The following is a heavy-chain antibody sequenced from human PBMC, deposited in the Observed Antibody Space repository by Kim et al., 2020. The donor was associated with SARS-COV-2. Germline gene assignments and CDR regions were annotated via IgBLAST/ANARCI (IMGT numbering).Heavy chain of an antibody. CDR3: ARQDPPADYFQH. Sequence: GGSLRLSCAASGFTFSSYEMNWVRQAPGKGLEWVSYISSSGSTIYYADSVKGRFTISRDNAKNSLYLQMNSLRAEDTAVYYWARQDPPADYFQHWGQGTLVTVSS. J-gene: IGHJ1*01. CDR1: GFTFSSYE. V-gene: IGHV3-48*03. D-gene: IGHD2-2*01. CDR2: ISSSGSTI.